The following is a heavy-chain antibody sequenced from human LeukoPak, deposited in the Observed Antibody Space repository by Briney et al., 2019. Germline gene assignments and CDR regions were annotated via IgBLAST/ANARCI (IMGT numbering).Heavy chain of an antibody. CDR1: GFTFSSYS. D-gene: IGHD1-26*01. Sequence: GGSLRLSCAASGFTFSSYSMNWVRQAPGKGLEWVSSISSSSSYIYYADSVKGRFTISRDNAKNSLYLQMNSLRAEDTAVYYCARGRGAPHYWYFDLWGRGTLVTVSS. CDR3: ARGRGAPHYWYFDL. V-gene: IGHV3-21*01. J-gene: IGHJ2*01. CDR2: ISSSSSYI.